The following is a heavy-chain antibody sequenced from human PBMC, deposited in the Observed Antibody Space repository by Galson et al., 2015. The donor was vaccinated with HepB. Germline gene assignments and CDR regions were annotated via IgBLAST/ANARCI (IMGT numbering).Heavy chain of an antibody. CDR1: GFRFTKYS. V-gene: IGHV3-23*01. D-gene: IGHD3-16*01. CDR3: AKVATLGATPHYFDY. CDR2: ITGGGGRT. Sequence: SLRLSCATSGFRFTKYSMSWVRQAPGKGLQWVSAITGGGGRTYYADSVKGRFTTSRDSSSNTVFLLLTSLRVDDTAVYYCAKVATLGATPHYFDYLGQGTLVTVSS. J-gene: IGHJ4*02.